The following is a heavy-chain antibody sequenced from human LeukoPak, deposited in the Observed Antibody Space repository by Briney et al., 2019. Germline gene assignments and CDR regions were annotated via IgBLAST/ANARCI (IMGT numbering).Heavy chain of an antibody. CDR1: GFTFSSYS. D-gene: IGHD3-22*01. CDR2: ISSSSSYI. V-gene: IGHV3-21*01. CDR3: ARDYYDSSGYYYLDY. J-gene: IGHJ4*02. Sequence: GALRLSCAASGFTFSSYSMNWVRQAPGKGLEWVSSISSSSSYIYYADSVKGRFTISRDNAKNSLYLQMNSLRAEDTAVYYCARDYYDSSGYYYLDYWGQGTLVTVSS.